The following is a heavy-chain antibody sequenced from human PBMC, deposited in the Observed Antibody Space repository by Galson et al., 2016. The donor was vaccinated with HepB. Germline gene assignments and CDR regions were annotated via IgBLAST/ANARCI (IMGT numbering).Heavy chain of an antibody. CDR2: MSYDGSTK. CDR1: GFTVNSYG. Sequence: SLRLSCAASGFTVNSYGVHWVRQTPGKRLEWMAVMSYDGSTKKYADSVKGRFTISRGNSKNTVYLQMNRLRPEDTAVYYCAREVHSDDFWSGYTLSYYGMDVWGQGTAVTVPS. J-gene: IGHJ6*02. CDR3: AREVHSDDFWSGYTLSYYGMDV. D-gene: IGHD3-3*01. V-gene: IGHV3-30*03.